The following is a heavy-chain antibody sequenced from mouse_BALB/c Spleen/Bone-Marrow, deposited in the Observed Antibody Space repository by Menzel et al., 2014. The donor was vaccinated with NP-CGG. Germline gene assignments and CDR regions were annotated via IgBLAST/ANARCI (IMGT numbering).Heavy chain of an antibody. V-gene: IGHV2-9*02. CDR1: GFSLTSYG. Sequence: QVQLQQSGPGLVAPSQSLSITCTVSGFSLTSYGVHWVRQPPGKVLEWLGVIWAGGSTNYNSALMSRLSISKDNSKSQVFLKMNSLQTDDTAMYYCARGFYYEGAMDYWGQGTSVTVSS. CDR2: IWAGGST. CDR3: ARGFYYEGAMDY. J-gene: IGHJ4*01. D-gene: IGHD1-1*01.